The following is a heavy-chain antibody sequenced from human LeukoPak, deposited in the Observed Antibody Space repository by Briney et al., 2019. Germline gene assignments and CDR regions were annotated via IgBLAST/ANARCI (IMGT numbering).Heavy chain of an antibody. J-gene: IGHJ3*02. CDR2: IYTSGST. D-gene: IGHD3-22*01. CDR3: ARALYYYDSSGYYNAFDI. CDR1: GGSISSGSYY. V-gene: IGHV4-61*02. Sequence: PSETLSLTCTVSGGSISSGSYYWSWIRQPAGKGLEWIGRIYTSGSTNYNPSLKSRVTISVDTSKNQFSLKLRSVTASDTAVYYCARALYYYDSSGYYNAFDIWGQGTMVTVSS.